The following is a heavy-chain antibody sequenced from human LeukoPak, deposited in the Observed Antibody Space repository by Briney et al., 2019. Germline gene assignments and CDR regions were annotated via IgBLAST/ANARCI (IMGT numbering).Heavy chain of an antibody. CDR2: IYPGDSDT. CDR3: ARHVGYDSSSWFAP. CDR1: GYKFTNYW. V-gene: IGHV5-51*01. J-gene: IGHJ5*02. Sequence: GESLKISCKGSGYKFTNYWIVWVRQMPGKGLEWMGIIYPGDSDTSYSPSFQGQVTISAEKAISTAYLQWSSLKSSDTAMYYCARHVGYDSSSWFAPWGQGTLVTVSS. D-gene: IGHD5-18*01.